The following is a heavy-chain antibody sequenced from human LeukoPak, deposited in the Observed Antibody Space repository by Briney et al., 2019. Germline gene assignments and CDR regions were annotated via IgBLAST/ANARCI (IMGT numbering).Heavy chain of an antibody. CDR2: IYSGGNT. Sequence: PGGSLRLSCAASGFTVSSNYMGWVRQAPGKGLEWVSIIYSGGNTYYADSVKGRFTISRDNSKRTLYLQMNSLRADDTAVYYCAKDGSWSCTDWGQGTLVTVSS. J-gene: IGHJ4*02. V-gene: IGHV3-53*05. CDR1: GFTVSSNY. D-gene: IGHD2-8*02. CDR3: AKDGSWSCTD.